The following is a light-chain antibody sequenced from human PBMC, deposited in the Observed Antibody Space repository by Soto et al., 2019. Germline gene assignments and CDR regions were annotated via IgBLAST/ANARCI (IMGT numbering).Light chain of an antibody. V-gene: IGLV2-8*01. CDR2: EVT. Sequence: QSVLTQPPSASGSPGQSVTISCTGTSSDVGGYGYVSWYQQHPGKAPKLMIYEVTKRPSGVPDRFSGSKSGNTASLTVSGLQADDEADYFCSSYAGSNTFLVFGGGTKVTVL. CDR1: SSDVGGYGY. J-gene: IGLJ2*01. CDR3: SSYAGSNTFLV.